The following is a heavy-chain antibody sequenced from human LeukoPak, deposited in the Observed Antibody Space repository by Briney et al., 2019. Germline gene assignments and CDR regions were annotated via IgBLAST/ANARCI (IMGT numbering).Heavy chain of an antibody. D-gene: IGHD6-19*01. V-gene: IGHV3-66*01. Sequence: GGSLRPSCAASGFTVSSNYMSWVRQAPGKGLEWVSVIYSGGSTYYADSVKGRFTISRDNSKNTLYLQMNSLRAEDTAVYYCASELSIFGSGWSNDYWGQGTLVTVSS. J-gene: IGHJ4*02. CDR2: IYSGGST. CDR1: GFTVSSNY. CDR3: ASELSIFGSGWSNDY.